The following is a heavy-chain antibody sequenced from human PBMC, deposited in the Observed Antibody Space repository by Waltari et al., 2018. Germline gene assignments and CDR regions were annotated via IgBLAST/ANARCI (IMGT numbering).Heavy chain of an antibody. CDR3: ARDRGRGLYLDT. V-gene: IGHV4-4*02. J-gene: IGHJ5*02. CDR1: CDSVSSAYL. CDR2: VHGSGRT. Sequence: QLQLLESGPGLVKPSGTLSLSCAVSCDSVSSAYLWNWVRQFPRKGLEWIGQVHGSGRTNYNPSFASRVTVSLDTSKNLFSLKVTSATAADTAVYYCARDRGRGLYLDTWGPGTLVTVSP. D-gene: IGHD2-15*01.